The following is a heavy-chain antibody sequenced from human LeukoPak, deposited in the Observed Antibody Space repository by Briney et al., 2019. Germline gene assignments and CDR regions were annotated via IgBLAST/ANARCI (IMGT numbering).Heavy chain of an antibody. CDR3: AKDLIVRDYVQNWFDP. D-gene: IGHD4-17*01. V-gene: IGHV3-30*18. J-gene: IGHJ5*02. CDR1: GFTFSSYG. Sequence: PGGSLRLSCAASGFTFSSYGMHWVRQAPGKGLEWVAVISYDGSNKYYADSVKGRFTISRDNSKNTLYLQMNSLRAEDTAVYYCAKDLIVRDYVQNWFDPWGQGTLVTVSS. CDR2: ISYDGSNK.